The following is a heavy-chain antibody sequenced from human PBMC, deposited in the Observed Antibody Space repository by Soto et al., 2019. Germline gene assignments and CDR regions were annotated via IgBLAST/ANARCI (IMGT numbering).Heavy chain of an antibody. V-gene: IGHV3-21*01. CDR2: IGTSGSYI. D-gene: IGHD1-26*01. J-gene: IGHJ4*02. Sequence: GGSLRLSCAVSGCIFSRYSMSWVRQAPGKGLEWVSSIGTSGSYIYDTDSVKGRFTISRDNTKDSLYLQMNSLRAEDTAIYYCARGSAFIGLDYWGQGTPVTVSS. CDR3: ARGSAFIGLDY. CDR1: GCIFSRYS.